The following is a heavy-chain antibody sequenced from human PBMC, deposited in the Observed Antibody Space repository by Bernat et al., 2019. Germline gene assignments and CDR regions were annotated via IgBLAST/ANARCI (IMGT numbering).Heavy chain of an antibody. J-gene: IGHJ5*02. D-gene: IGHD2-2*01. CDR3: ARDWGKYCSNTSCHALDT. Sequence: QVRLVQSGVEVKKSGASVKVSCKASGYRFTSYGISWLRQTPGHGLEWMGWISAYNGNINYAQKFQGRVTMTTDTSTSTAYMDLRSLRSDDTAVYYWARDWGKYCSNTSCHALDTWGQGTLVSVSS. CDR2: ISAYNGNI. V-gene: IGHV1-18*01. CDR1: GYRFTSYG.